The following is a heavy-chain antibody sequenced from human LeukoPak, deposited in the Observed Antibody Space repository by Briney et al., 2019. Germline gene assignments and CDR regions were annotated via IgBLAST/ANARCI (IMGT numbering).Heavy chain of an antibody. CDR1: GFTFSSYS. CDR2: ISSSSSYI. V-gene: IGHV3-21*01. CDR3: ARVRRITKNWFDP. J-gene: IGHJ5*02. Sequence: NPGGSLRLSCAASGFTFSSYSMNWVRQAPGKGLEWVSSISSSSSYIYYADSVKGRFTISRDNAENSLCLQMNSLRAEDTAVYYCARVRRITKNWFDPWGQGTLVTVSS. D-gene: IGHD3-10*01.